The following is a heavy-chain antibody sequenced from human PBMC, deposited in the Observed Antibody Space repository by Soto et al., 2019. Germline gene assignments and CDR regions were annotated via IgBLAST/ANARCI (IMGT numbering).Heavy chain of an antibody. V-gene: IGHV6-1*01. CDR2: TYYRSNWYT. CDR3: ARGSYYSGWV. D-gene: IGHD6-19*01. Sequence: SQTLSHTCAISGDSVSSTSTAWSWIRQSPSRGLEWLRRTYYRSNWYTDYAVSVKSRITISPDTSKNQFSLQLNSVTPEDTAVYYCARGSYYSGWVWGQGTLVTVSS. J-gene: IGHJ4*02. CDR1: GDSVSSTSTA.